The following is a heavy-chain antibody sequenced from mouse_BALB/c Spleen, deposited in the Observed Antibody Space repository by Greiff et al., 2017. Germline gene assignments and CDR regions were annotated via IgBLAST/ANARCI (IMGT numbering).Heavy chain of an antibody. CDR3: ARGDGYFAMDY. CDR1: GYTFTNYW. D-gene: IGHD2-3*01. CDR2: IYPGGGYT. Sequence: VKLQESGAELVRPGTSVKISCKASGYTFTNYWLGWVKQRPGHGLEWIGDIYPGGGYTNYNEKFKGKATLTADTSSSTAYMQLSSLTSEDSAVYFCARGDGYFAMDYWGQGTSVTVSS. V-gene: IGHV1-63*02. J-gene: IGHJ4*01.